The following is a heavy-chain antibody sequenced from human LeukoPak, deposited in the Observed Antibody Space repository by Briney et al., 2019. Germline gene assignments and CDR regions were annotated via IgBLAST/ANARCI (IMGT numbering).Heavy chain of an antibody. CDR1: GFTFSSYE. CDR2: ISSGGITI. V-gene: IGHV3-48*03. D-gene: IGHD6-19*01. J-gene: IGHJ4*02. CDR3: AKVREIAVALQGGFDY. Sequence: GGSLRLSCAASGFTFSSYEMNWVRQAPGKGLEWVSYISSGGITIYYADSVKGRFTISRDNAKNSLYLQMNSLRAEDTAVYYCAKVREIAVALQGGFDYWGQGTLATVSS.